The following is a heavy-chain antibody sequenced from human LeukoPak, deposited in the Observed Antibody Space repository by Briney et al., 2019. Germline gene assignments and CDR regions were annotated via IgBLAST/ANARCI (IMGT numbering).Heavy chain of an antibody. D-gene: IGHD3-9*01. J-gene: IGHJ4*02. CDR2: ISKRSGHI. CDR3: ARFDGGFDS. V-gene: IGHV3-21*05. Sequence: PGGSLRLSCAASGFTFKSFVMGWVRQAPGRGLEWVSYISKRSGHIYHTDSVEGRLTTSRDNANDSVYLQMNNLRVEDTAIYFCARFDGGFDSWGQGTLVTVSS. CDR1: GFTFKSFV.